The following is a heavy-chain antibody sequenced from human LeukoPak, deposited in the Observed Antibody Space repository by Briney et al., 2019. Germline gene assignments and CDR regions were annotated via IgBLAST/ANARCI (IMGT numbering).Heavy chain of an antibody. CDR2: AYYSGST. CDR1: GGPINSYY. D-gene: IGHD2-21*02. CDR3: TSSDSLYWYFAL. J-gene: IGHJ2*01. Sequence: PSQTLSLTCTVSGGPINSYYWSRIRQPPRKGLEWIGDAYYSGSTNYNPPLKSRVTISVDRSKHQLSLKLSSVTAADTAMYYCTSSDSLYWYFALWGRGTLVTVSS. V-gene: IGHV4-59*01.